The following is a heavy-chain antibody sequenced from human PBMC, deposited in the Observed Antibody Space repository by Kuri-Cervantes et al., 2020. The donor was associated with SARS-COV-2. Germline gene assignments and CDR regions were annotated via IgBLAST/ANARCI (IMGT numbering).Heavy chain of an antibody. CDR3: ARDQYSSGFARYGMDV. J-gene: IGHJ6*01. D-gene: IGHD6-19*01. Sequence: ASVKVSCKASGYTFTGYCMHWVRQAPGQGLEWMGWINPNSGGTNYAQKFQGRVTMTRDTSISTAYMELSRLRSDDTAVYYCARDQYSSGFARYGMDVWGQGTTVTCYS. CDR2: INPNSGGT. CDR1: GYTFTGYC. V-gene: IGHV1-2*02.